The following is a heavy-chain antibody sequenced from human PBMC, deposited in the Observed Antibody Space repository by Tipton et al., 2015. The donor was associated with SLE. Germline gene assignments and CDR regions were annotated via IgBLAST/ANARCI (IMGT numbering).Heavy chain of an antibody. CDR1: GGSFSGYY. Sequence: TLSLTCAVYGGSFSGYYWSWIRQPPGKGLEWIGEINHSGSTNYNPSLKSRVTISVDTSKNQFSLKLSSVTAADPAVYYCARVGHSTPDYWGQGTLITVSS. J-gene: IGHJ4*02. V-gene: IGHV4-34*01. CDR3: ARVGHSTPDY. CDR2: INHSGST. D-gene: IGHD2-2*01.